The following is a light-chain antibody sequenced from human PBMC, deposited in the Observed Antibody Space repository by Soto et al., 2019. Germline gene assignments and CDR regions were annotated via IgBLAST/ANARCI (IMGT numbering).Light chain of an antibody. CDR3: NPFTSRSPWV. V-gene: IGLV2-14*01. Sequence: QSALTQPASVSGSPGQSITISCTGTSSDVGDYNYVSWYQQHPGKAPKLMIHEVSNRPSGVSNRFSGSKSGNTASLTISGPQAGDGGDYYRNPFTSRSPWVFGGGTKLPVL. J-gene: IGLJ3*02. CDR1: SSDVGDYNY. CDR2: EVS.